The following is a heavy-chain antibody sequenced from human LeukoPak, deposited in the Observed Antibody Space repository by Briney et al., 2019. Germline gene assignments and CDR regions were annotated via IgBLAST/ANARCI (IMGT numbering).Heavy chain of an antibody. J-gene: IGHJ4*02. V-gene: IGHV1-69*13. Sequence: GASVKVSCKASGGTFSSYAISWVRQAPGQGLEWMGGIIPIFGTANYAQKFQGRVTITADESTSTAYMELSSLRSEDTAVYYCANIRGSGSYSGFDYWGQGTLVTVSS. CDR2: IIPIFGTA. CDR1: GGTFSSYA. CDR3: ANIRGSGSYSGFDY. D-gene: IGHD1-26*01.